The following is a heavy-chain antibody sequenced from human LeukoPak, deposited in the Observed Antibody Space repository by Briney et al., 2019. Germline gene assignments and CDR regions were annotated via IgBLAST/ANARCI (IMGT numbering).Heavy chain of an antibody. CDR2: VFHSGST. Sequence: PSETLCLTCTVSGYSLSSGFYWGWIRQPPGKGLEWIATVFHSGSTYYNPSLESRVTISMDTSKNQFSLRLISVTAADTALYYCARFGTRDNCCHPGVDTWGQGTPVTVSS. J-gene: IGHJ5*02. CDR1: GYSLSSGFY. V-gene: IGHV4-38-2*02. D-gene: IGHD1-1*01. CDR3: ARFGTRDNCCHPGVDT.